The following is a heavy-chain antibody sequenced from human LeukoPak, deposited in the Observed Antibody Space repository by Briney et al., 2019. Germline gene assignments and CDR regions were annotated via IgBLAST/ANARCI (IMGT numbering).Heavy chain of an antibody. D-gene: IGHD3-9*01. Sequence: SQTLSLTCTVSGGSISSGDYYWSWIRQPPGKGLEWIGYIYYSGSTYYNPSLKGRVTISVDTSKNQFSLKLSSVTAADTAVYYCARETSYYDILTGYSAPDAFDIWGQGTMVTVSS. CDR3: ARETSYYDILTGYSAPDAFDI. J-gene: IGHJ3*02. V-gene: IGHV4-30-4*01. CDR1: GGSISSGDYY. CDR2: IYYSGST.